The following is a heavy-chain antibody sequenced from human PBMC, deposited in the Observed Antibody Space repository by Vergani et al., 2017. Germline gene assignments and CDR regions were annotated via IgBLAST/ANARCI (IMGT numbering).Heavy chain of an antibody. J-gene: IGHJ2*01. CDR2: IYYSVST. D-gene: IGHD4-17*01. CDR3: ARHSPLTTVNFYWYFDL. Sequence: QVQLQESGPGLVKPSETLSLTCTVSGGSISSYYWSWIRQPPGKGLEWIGYIYYSVSTNYNPSLKSRVTISVDTSKNQFSLKLRSVTAADTAVYYCARHSPLTTVNFYWYFDLWGRGTLVTVSS. V-gene: IGHV4-59*08. CDR1: GGSISSYY.